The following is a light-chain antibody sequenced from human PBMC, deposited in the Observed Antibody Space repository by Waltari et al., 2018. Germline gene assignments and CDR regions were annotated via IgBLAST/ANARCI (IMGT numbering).Light chain of an antibody. CDR2: DAS. CDR3: QQHDNSLWT. CDR1: QSVRSSY. Sequence: EIVLTQSPGTLSLSPGESATRSCRASQSVRSSYLAWYQQKPGQAPRLLIFDASTRASGIPGRFSGSGSGTDFTLTITRLEPEDFAVYFCQQHDNSLWTFGQGTKVEVK. J-gene: IGKJ1*01. V-gene: IGKV3-20*01.